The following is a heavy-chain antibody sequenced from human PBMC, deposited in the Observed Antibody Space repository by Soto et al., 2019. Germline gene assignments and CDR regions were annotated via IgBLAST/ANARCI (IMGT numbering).Heavy chain of an antibody. D-gene: IGHD2-15*01. CDR2: IWYDGSNK. J-gene: IGHJ3*02. CDR3: ARNYGGNHLDAFDI. V-gene: IGHV3-33*01. Sequence: QVQLVESGGGVVQPGRSLRLSCAASGFTFSSYVMQWVRQAPGKGLEWVAVIWYDGSNKYYADSVKGRFTISRDNSKNTLYLQMNSLRAEDTAVYYYARNYGGNHLDAFDIWGQGTIVTVSS. CDR1: GFTFSSYV.